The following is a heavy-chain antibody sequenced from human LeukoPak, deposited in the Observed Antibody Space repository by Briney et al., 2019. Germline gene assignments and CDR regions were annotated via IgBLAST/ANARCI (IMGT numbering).Heavy chain of an antibody. Sequence: SETLSLTCTVSGVSISSGGSYWSWIRQHPGKGLEWIGYIYYSGSTYYNPSLKSRVTISIDTSKDQFSLKLSSVTAADTAVYYCARETLEGKFDPWGQGILVTVSS. CDR2: IYYSGST. D-gene: IGHD1-1*01. V-gene: IGHV4-31*03. J-gene: IGHJ5*02. CDR1: GVSISSGGSY. CDR3: ARETLEGKFDP.